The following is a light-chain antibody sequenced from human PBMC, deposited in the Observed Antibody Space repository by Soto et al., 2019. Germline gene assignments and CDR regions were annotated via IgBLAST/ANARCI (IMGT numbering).Light chain of an antibody. CDR1: QSISSY. CDR2: AAS. V-gene: IGKV1-39*01. J-gene: IGKJ4*01. CDR3: QQSYSTLALT. Sequence: DIQMTQSPSSLSASVGDRVTITCRASQSISSYLNWYHQKPGKAPKLLIYAASSLQSGVPSRFSCSGSGTDFTLTISSLQPEDFATYYCQQSYSTLALTFGGVTNVEIK.